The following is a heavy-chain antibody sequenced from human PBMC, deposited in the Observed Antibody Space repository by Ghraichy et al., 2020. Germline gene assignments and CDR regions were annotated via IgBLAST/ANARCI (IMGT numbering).Heavy chain of an antibody. CDR2: MSHDDTYT. D-gene: IGHD2-8*01. Sequence: GGSLRLSCAASGFIFSDYGLHWVRQAPGMGLEWVAVMSHDDTYTDYADSVKGRFTVSRDNSESTLYLQMDSLRSDDTAMYYCVTDGPSCTSGRCSFNYWGQGTLVTVSS. V-gene: IGHV3-30*03. CDR1: GFIFSDYG. J-gene: IGHJ4*02. CDR3: VTDGPSCTSGRCSFNY.